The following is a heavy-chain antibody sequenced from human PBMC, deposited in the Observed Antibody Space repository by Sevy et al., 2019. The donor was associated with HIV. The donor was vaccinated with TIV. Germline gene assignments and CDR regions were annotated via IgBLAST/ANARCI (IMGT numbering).Heavy chain of an antibody. Sequence: GGSLRLSCAASGSTFSSSTMNWVRQAPGKGLEWVSSISSSSTFIYYADSLKGRFTISRDNAKNSLYLQMNSLRAEDTAVYYCAKEGGSYYYYYGMDVWGQGPRSPSP. J-gene: IGHJ6*02. D-gene: IGHD3-16*01. V-gene: IGHV3-21*01. CDR2: ISSSSTFI. CDR1: GSTFSSST. CDR3: AKEGGSYYYYYGMDV.